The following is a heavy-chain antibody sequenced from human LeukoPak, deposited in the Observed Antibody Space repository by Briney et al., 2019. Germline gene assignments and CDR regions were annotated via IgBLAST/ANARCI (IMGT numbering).Heavy chain of an antibody. D-gene: IGHD4-11*01. CDR3: ARVGGMTTINIDPFDI. CDR2: IYHLVRT. Sequence: ETLCPTCTVSGGSITSDYWNWGPQPPGKGLGWFGYIYHLVRTNYNPSLKSRVTISLDTSKKQFSLKLTSVTAADTAIYYCARVGGMTTINIDPFDIWRQATMVTVCS. CDR1: GGSITSDY. J-gene: IGHJ3*02. V-gene: IGHV4-59*01.